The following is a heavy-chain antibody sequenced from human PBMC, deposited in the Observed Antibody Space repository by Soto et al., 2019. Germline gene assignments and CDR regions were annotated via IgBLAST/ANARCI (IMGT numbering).Heavy chain of an antibody. CDR3: ARAGSSYDYGDYRWYLDL. CDR2: IYYSGST. Sequence: SETLSLTCTVSGGSISSGGYYWSWIRQHPGKGLEWIGYIYYSGSTYYNPSLRSRVTISVDTSKNQFSLKLSSVTAADTAVYYCARAGSSYDYGDYRWYLDLWGRGTLVTVSS. D-gene: IGHD4-17*01. V-gene: IGHV4-31*03. J-gene: IGHJ2*01. CDR1: GGSISSGGYY.